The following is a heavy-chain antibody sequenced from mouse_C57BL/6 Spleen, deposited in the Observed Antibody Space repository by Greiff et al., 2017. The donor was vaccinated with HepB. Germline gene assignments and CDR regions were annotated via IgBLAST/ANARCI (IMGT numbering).Heavy chain of an antibody. J-gene: IGHJ2*01. CDR1: GYTFTSYT. CDR3: ARRPITTVVAYYFDY. Sequence: QVQLQQSGAELARPGASVKMSCKASGYTFTSYTMHWVKQRPGQGLEWIGYINPSSGYTKYNQKFKDKATLTADKSSSTAYMQLSSLTSEDSAVYYCARRPITTVVAYYFDYWGQGTTLTVSS. CDR2: INPSSGYT. D-gene: IGHD1-1*01. V-gene: IGHV1-4*01.